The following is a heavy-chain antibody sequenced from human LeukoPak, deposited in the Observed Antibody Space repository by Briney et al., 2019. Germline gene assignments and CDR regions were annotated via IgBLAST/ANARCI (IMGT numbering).Heavy chain of an antibody. CDR1: GSTFSNNG. D-gene: IGHD6-13*01. Sequence: GGSLRPSCAASGSTFSNNGMTWVRQAPGQGLEWVSSIIETSSPTYYADSVKGRFTISRHNTKSTLFLQMNSLRVEDTAIYYCAKAFSNSWQFDAWGQGTLVTVSS. CDR2: IIETSSPT. J-gene: IGHJ5*02. CDR3: AKAFSNSWQFDA. V-gene: IGHV3-23*01.